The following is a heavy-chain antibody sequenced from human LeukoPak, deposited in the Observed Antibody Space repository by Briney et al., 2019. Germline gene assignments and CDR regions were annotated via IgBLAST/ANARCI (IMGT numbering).Heavy chain of an antibody. CDR1: GFTFSSYA. CDR2: ISGSGVGT. J-gene: IGHJ4*02. V-gene: IGHV3-23*01. CDR3: AKHYYGSGSYRAGLDY. D-gene: IGHD3-10*01. Sequence: GGSLRLSCTASGFTFSSYAMSWVRQAPGKGLEWVSSISGSGVGTYYADSVKGRFTISRDNSKNTLYLQMNSLRADDTAVYSCAKHYYGSGSYRAGLDYWGQGTLVTVSS.